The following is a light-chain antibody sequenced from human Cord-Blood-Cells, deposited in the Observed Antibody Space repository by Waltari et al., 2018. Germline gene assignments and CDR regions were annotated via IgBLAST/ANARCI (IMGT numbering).Light chain of an antibody. CDR1: SSNIGAGSD. V-gene: IGLV1-40*01. CDR2: CNS. Sequence: QSVLTQPPSVSGAPGQRATISCTGISSNIGAGSDVHWYQQLPGTAPNLLIYCNSKRPSGGPDRFSGSKSGTSASPAITRLQAEDEADYYCQSYDSSLSGWVFGGGTKLTVL. CDR3: QSYDSSLSGWV. J-gene: IGLJ3*02.